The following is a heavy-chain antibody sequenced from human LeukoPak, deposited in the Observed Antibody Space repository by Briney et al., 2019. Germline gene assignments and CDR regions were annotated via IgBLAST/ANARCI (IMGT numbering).Heavy chain of an antibody. V-gene: IGHV3-23*01. Sequence: GGSLRLSCTASGFTFTTYAMSWVRQAPGKGLEWVAAIKSSDNSAYYTDSVKGRFTISRDNSKNTPFLQMNSLRAEDTAVYYCAKVVGDFNFWGQGTLVTVSS. CDR3: AKVVGDFNF. D-gene: IGHD4-17*01. CDR2: IKSSDNSA. CDR1: GFTFTTYA. J-gene: IGHJ4*02.